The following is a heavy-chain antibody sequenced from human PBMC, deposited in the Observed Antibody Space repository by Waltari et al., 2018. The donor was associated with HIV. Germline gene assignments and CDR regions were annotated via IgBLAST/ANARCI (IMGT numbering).Heavy chain of an antibody. J-gene: IGHJ6*02. CDR3: ARGTPLYGLDV. CDR1: GFTFSNTW. Sequence: EVILVESGGGLAQPGGSLRLSGAASGFTFSNTWMSWVRQAPGKGLEWVANIKDDGTEAYYLDSVKGRFTISRDNAKDSLSLQMNSLRAEDTAVYYCARGTPLYGLDVWGQGTTVTASS. D-gene: IGHD2-15*01. CDR2: IKDDGTEA. V-gene: IGHV3-7*01.